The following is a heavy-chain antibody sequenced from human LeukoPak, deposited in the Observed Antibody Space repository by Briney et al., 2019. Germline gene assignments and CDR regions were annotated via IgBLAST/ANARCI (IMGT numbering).Heavy chain of an antibody. CDR3: ARDGYNYYYYYGMDV. Sequence: SGGSLRLSCAASGFTVSSNYMSWVRQAPGKGLEWVSVIYSGGSAYYADSVKGRFTISRDNSKNTLYLQMNSLRAEDTAVYYCARDGYNYYYYYGMDVWGQGTTVTVSS. V-gene: IGHV3-66*01. CDR2: IYSGGSA. D-gene: IGHD5-24*01. CDR1: GFTVSSNY. J-gene: IGHJ6*02.